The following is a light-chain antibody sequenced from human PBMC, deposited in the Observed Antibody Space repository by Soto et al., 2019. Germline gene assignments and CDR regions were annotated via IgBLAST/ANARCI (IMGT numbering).Light chain of an antibody. Sequence: QSVLTQPASVSGSPGQSITISCTGPSSDVGGYNYVSWYQHHPGKAPKLMIYEVTNRPSGVSNRFSGSKSGNTASLTISGLQAEDEANYYCSSFTSSGTVIFGGGTKLTVL. CDR2: EVT. V-gene: IGLV2-14*01. CDR3: SSFTSSGTVI. CDR1: SSDVGGYNY. J-gene: IGLJ2*01.